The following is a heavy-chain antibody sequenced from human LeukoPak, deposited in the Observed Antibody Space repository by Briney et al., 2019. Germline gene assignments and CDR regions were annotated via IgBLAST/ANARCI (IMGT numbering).Heavy chain of an antibody. J-gene: IGHJ4*02. D-gene: IGHD3-3*01. Sequence: ASVKVSCKASGYTFTSHDINWVRQATGQGLEWMGWMNPNSGVTNYAQEFQGRVTMTRDTSISTAYMEVSRLRSDDTAVYYCARDLIKGVRFLGYWGQGTLVTVSS. V-gene: IGHV1-2*02. CDR3: ARDLIKGVRFLGY. CDR1: GYTFTSHD. CDR2: MNPNSGVT.